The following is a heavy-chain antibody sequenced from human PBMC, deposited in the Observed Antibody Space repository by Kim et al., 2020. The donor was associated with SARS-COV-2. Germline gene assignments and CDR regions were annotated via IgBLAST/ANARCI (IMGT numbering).Heavy chain of an antibody. V-gene: IGHV3-33*01. CDR2: IWYDGSNK. CDR3: ATEVPSFGSESPFDY. D-gene: IGHD3-10*01. J-gene: IGHJ4*02. Sequence: GGSLRLSCAASGFTFSSYGMHWVRQAPGKGLEWVAVIWYDGSNKYYADSVKGRFTISRDNSKNTLYLQMNSLRAEDTAVYYCATEVPSFGSESPFDYWGQGTLVTVSS. CDR1: GFTFSSYG.